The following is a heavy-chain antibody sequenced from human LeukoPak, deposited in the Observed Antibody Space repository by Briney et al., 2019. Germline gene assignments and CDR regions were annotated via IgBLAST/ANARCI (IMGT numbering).Heavy chain of an antibody. CDR1: GYTFTGYY. Sequence: ASVKVSCKASGYTFTGYYMHWVRRAPGQGLEWMGWINPNSGGTNYAQKFQGRVTMTRDTSISTAYMELSRLRSDDTAVYYCARGALSNYYDSSGYYYGGTIDYWGQGTLVTVSS. CDR2: INPNSGGT. D-gene: IGHD3-22*01. J-gene: IGHJ4*02. V-gene: IGHV1-2*02. CDR3: ARGALSNYYDSSGYYYGGTIDY.